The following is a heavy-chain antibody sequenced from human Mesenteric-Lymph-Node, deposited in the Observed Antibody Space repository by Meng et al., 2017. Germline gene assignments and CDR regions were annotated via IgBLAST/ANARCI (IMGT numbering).Heavy chain of an antibody. CDR1: GGSFMVYY. J-gene: IGHJ4*02. CDR3: ATQESRDGHNPY. CDR2: INHSGST. D-gene: IGHD5-24*01. V-gene: IGHV4-34*01. Sequence: LKQLGAGLLKSSDTPSITGAVYGGSFMVYYWSWISQPPGKGLEWIGEINHSGSTNYNPSLKSRVTISVDTSKNQFSLKLNSVTAADTAVYYCATQESRDGHNPYWGQGTLVTVFS.